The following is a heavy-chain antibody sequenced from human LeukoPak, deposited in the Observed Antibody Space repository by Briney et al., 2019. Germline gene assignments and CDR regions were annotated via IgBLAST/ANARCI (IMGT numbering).Heavy chain of an antibody. V-gene: IGHV3-30-3*01. CDR3: ARVGPITMVRGVIGAFDI. Sequence: GGSLRLSCAASGFTFSSYAMHWVRQAPGKGLEWVAVISYDGSNKYYADSVKGRFTISRDNAKNSLYLQMNSLRAEDTAVYYCARVGPITMVRGVIGAFDIWGQGTMVTVSS. D-gene: IGHD3-10*01. CDR1: GFTFSSYA. J-gene: IGHJ3*02. CDR2: ISYDGSNK.